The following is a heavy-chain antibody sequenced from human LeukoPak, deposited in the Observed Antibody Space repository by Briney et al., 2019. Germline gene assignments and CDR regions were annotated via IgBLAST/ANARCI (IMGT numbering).Heavy chain of an antibody. D-gene: IGHD1-7*01. J-gene: IGHJ4*02. CDR2: IKSDGTIT. CDR3: ATGNYNKPFDY. V-gene: IGHV3-74*01. Sequence: SGGSLRLSCAVSGFSFSDYWMHWVRQAPGKGLVWVSRIKSDGTITNYADSVKGRFTISRDNAKNTLYLQMNSLRAEDTAVYYCATGNYNKPFDYWGQGTLVTVSS. CDR1: GFSFSDYW.